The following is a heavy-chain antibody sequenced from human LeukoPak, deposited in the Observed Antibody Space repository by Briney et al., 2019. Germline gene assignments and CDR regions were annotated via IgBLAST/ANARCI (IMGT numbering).Heavy chain of an antibody. J-gene: IGHJ6*03. CDR1: GFTFSSYG. V-gene: IGHV3-30*18. CDR3: AKDHGKYYYYMDV. Sequence: GGSLRLSCAASGFTFSSYGMHWVRQAPGKGLEWVAVISYDGSNKYYADSVKGRFTISRDNSKNTLYLQMNSLRAEDTAVYYCAKDHGKYYYYMDVWGKGTTVTVSS. CDR2: ISYDGSNK.